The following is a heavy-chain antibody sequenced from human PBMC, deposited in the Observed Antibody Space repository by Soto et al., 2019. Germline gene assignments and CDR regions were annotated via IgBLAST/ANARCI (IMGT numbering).Heavy chain of an antibody. CDR1: GFTFSSYA. Sequence: GGSLRLSCAASGFTFSSYAMSWVRQAPGKGLEWVSAISGSGGSTYYADSVKGRFTISRDNSKNTLYLQMNSLRAEDTAVYYCAKDLVVVPAAIFPLDPWGQGTLVTVSS. J-gene: IGHJ5*02. D-gene: IGHD2-2*02. CDR3: AKDLVVVPAAIFPLDP. V-gene: IGHV3-23*01. CDR2: ISGSGGST.